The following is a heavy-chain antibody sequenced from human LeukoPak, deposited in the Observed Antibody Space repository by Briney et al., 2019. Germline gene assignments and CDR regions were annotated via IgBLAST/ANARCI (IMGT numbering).Heavy chain of an antibody. J-gene: IGHJ5*02. V-gene: IGHV5-51*01. CDR2: IYPGDSDT. D-gene: IGHD2/OR15-2a*01. CDR1: GYSFSNYW. CDR3: ARYPGVIGGGTLRLDP. Sequence: GESLQISCKGSGYSFSNYWICWVRQMPGKGLEWMGIIYPGDSDTRYSPSFQGQVTISADKSISTAYLQWSSLKASDTAMYYCARYPGVIGGGTLRLDPWGQGTLVTVSS.